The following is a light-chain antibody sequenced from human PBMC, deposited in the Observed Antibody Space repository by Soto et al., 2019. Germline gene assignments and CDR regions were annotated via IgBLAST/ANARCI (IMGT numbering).Light chain of an antibody. CDR2: GAS. Sequence: EIVLTQSPGTLSLSPGERATLSCRASQSVSSSYLAWYQQKPGQAPRLLIYGASSRATGIPDRFSGSGSGTEFTITISRLETEDFAVYYCKQYGSSPEYTFGQGTKLEIK. J-gene: IGKJ2*01. CDR3: KQYGSSPEYT. V-gene: IGKV3-20*01. CDR1: QSVSSSY.